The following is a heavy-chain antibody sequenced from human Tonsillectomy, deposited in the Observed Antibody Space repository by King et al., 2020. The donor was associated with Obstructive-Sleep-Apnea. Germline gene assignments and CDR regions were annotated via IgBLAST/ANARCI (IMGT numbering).Heavy chain of an antibody. D-gene: IGHD3-16*02. J-gene: IGHJ4*02. V-gene: IGHV4-59*01. CDR2: IYYSGST. CDR1: GGSISSYY. Sequence: QLQESGPGLVKPSETLSLTCTVSGGSISSYYWSWIRHPPGKGLEGIGYIYYSGSTNYNPSLNSRVTISVDTSKNQFSLKLSPVTAADTAVYYCARGYDYVWGSYRPYYFDYWGQGTLVTVSS. CDR3: ARGYDYVWGSYRPYYFDY.